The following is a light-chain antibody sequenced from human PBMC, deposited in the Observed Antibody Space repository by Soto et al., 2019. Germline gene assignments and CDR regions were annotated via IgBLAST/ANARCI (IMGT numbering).Light chain of an antibody. J-gene: IGKJ4*01. CDR2: GAS. V-gene: IGKV3-20*01. CDR1: QSISSSY. Sequence: EIVLTQSPGTLSLSPGEGATLSCRASQSISSSYLAWYQQKPGQAPRLLIYGASSRAAGIPDRFSGSGSGTDFTLTISRLEPEDFAVYYCQQYGSSPEVTFGGGTKVDIK. CDR3: QQYGSSPEVT.